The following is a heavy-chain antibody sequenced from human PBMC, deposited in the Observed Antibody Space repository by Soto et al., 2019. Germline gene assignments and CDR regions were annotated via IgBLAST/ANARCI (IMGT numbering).Heavy chain of an antibody. CDR3: ARERITMVVGHAREVFDI. J-gene: IGHJ3*02. CDR1: GFTFSSYS. V-gene: IGHV3-21*01. CDR2: TSSSSSYI. Sequence: PGGSRRLSCAASGFTFSSYSMNWVRQAPGKALEWVSSTSSSSSYIYYADSVKGRFTISKDKAKNSVYLQMNSLRAEDTAVYYCARERITMVVGHAREVFDIWGQGTMVTVSS. D-gene: IGHD3-22*01.